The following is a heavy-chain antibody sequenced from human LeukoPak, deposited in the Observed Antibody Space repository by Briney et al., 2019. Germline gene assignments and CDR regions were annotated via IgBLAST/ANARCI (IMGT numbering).Heavy chain of an antibody. CDR3: ARGPPIVVVPAAGIAAAGTRENYFDY. Sequence: SQTLSLTCTVSGGSISSGSYYWSWIRQPAGKGLEWIGRIYTSGSTNYNPSLKSRVTISVDTSKNQFSLRLTSVTAADTAVYYCARGPPIVVVPAAGIAAAGTRENYFDYWGQGTLVTVSS. J-gene: IGHJ4*02. D-gene: IGHD2-2*01. V-gene: IGHV4-61*02. CDR1: GGSISSGSYY. CDR2: IYTSGST.